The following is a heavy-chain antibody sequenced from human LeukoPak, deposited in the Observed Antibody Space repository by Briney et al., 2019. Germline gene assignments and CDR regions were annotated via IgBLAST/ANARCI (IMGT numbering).Heavy chain of an antibody. CDR2: IYYSGST. Sequence: SQTLSLTCTVSGGAITGYYWSWIRPPPGQGLDWIGYIYYSGSTNYHPSLKSRVTMSVDTSKKQFSLKLSSVTAADTAVYYCARGRPPHDYGTLFDYWGQGTLVTVSS. J-gene: IGHJ4*02. V-gene: IGHV4-59*01. CDR1: GGAITGYY. CDR3: ARGRPPHDYGTLFDY. D-gene: IGHD4-17*01.